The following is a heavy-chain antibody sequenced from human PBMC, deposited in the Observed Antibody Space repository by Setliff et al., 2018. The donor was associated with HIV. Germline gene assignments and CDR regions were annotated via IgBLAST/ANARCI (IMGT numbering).Heavy chain of an antibody. Sequence: GASVKVSCKASGHTFTNVDIHWLRRATGQGLEWMGWMNPNTGVSGYALKFQARVTMTRDTSISTAYMELSSLTSEDTAVYYCARGKGVGGVVITGGLDVWGKGTTGTV. V-gene: IGHV1-8*01. D-gene: IGHD3-10*01. CDR2: MNPNTGVS. J-gene: IGHJ6*03. CDR3: ARGKGVGGVVITGGLDV. CDR1: GHTFTNVD.